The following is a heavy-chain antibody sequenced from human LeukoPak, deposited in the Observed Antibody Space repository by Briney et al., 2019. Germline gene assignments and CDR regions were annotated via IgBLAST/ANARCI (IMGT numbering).Heavy chain of an antibody. CDR2: IKSKTGAGTI. Sequence: GGSLRLSCAASGFTFSNAWMSWVRQAPGKGLEWVGHIKSKTGAGTIDYAAPVKGRFIISRDDSKNTLYLQMNSLKSEDTAVYYCTTGGATTYYYWGQGALVTVSS. CDR3: TTGGATTYYY. V-gene: IGHV3-15*01. J-gene: IGHJ4*02. CDR1: GFTFSNAW. D-gene: IGHD1-1*01.